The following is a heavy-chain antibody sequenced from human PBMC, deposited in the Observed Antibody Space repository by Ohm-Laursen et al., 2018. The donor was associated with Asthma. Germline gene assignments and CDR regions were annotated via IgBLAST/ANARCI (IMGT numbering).Heavy chain of an antibody. CDR2: INHYGSGT. V-gene: IGHV3-74*01. D-gene: IGHD3-16*01. Sequence: GSLRLSCAASGFTSGITFSDYWFHWLRQAPGKGLVWVSRINHYGSGTDYADSVKGRFTISRDNAKNTLYLQMNSLRVEDTAVYYCATNLPYEAENYWGQGTLVTVSS. CDR1: GFTSGITFSDYW. J-gene: IGHJ4*02. CDR3: ATNLPYEAENY.